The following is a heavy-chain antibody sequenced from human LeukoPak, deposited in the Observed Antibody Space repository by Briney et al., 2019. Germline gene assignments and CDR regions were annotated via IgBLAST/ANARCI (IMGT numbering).Heavy chain of an antibody. D-gene: IGHD2-2*01. Sequence: PGGSLRLSCAASGFTFSSYSMNWVRQAPGKGLEWVSAISGSGGSTYYADSVKGRFTISRDNSKNTLYLQMNSLRAEDTAVYYCAKSNCSSTSCFYYYYGMDVWGQGTTVTVSS. J-gene: IGHJ6*02. CDR3: AKSNCSSTSCFYYYYGMDV. CDR1: GFTFSSYS. V-gene: IGHV3-23*01. CDR2: ISGSGGST.